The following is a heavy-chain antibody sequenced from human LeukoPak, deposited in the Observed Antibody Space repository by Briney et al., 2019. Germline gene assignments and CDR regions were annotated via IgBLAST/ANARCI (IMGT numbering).Heavy chain of an antibody. CDR1: GGTFSSYA. CDR2: IIPILGTA. V-gene: IGHV1-69*05. CDR3: ASQLERDAFDI. D-gene: IGHD1-1*01. Sequence: GASVKVSCKASGGTFSSYAISWVRQAPGQGLEWMGGIIPILGTANYAQKFQGRVTITTDESTSTAYMELSSLRSEDTAVYYCASQLERDAFDIWGQGTMVTVSS. J-gene: IGHJ3*02.